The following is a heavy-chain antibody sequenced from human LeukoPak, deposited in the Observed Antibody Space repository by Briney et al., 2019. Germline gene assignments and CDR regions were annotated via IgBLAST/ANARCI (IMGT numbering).Heavy chain of an antibody. D-gene: IGHD1-26*01. J-gene: IGHJ4*02. CDR2: ISYDGSDE. V-gene: IGHV3-30*03. CDR1: GFTLSNYG. Sequence: GGSLRLSCAASGFTLSNYGMHWVRQAPGKGLEWVAVISYDGSDEYYADSVKGRFTISRDNSKSTLFLQLNSLRAEDTAVYYYASGWEIKSLDYWGQGTLVTVSS. CDR3: ASGWEIKSLDY.